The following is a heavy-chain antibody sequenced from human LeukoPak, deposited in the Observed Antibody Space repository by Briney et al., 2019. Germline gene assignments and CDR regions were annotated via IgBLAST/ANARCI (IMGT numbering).Heavy chain of an antibody. CDR3: ATGDYRYYYYGMDV. V-gene: IGHV4-61*01. CDR2: IYYSGST. Sequence: SETLSLTCTVSGGSVSSGSYYWSWIRQPPGKGLGGIGYIYYSGSTNYNPSLKSRVTISVDTSKNQFSLKLSSVTAADTAVYYCATGDYRYYYYGMDVWGQGTTVTVSS. J-gene: IGHJ6*02. D-gene: IGHD4-17*01. CDR1: GGSVSSGSYY.